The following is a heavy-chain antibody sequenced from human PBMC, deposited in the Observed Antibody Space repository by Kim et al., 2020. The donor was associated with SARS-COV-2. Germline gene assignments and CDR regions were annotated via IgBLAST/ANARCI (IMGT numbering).Heavy chain of an antibody. CDR2: ISYDGSNK. CDR3: ARGRRPHTLPGGADS. J-gene: IGHJ5*01. D-gene: IGHD1-1*01. CDR1: GFTFSSYT. Sequence: GGSLRLSCEVSGFTFSSYTMHWVRQAPGKGLEWVAVISYDGSNKDHAASVRVRFTISRDNSKNTLYLQMNSLRDEDTAVYHCARGRRPHTLPGGADSWGQGTLVTVSS. V-gene: IGHV3-30*04.